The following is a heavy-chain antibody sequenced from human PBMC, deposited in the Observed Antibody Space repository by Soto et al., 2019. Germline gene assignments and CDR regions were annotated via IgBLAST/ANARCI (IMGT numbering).Heavy chain of an antibody. J-gene: IGHJ4*02. Sequence: ASVKVSCKASGYTFTSYGISCVRQAPGQGLEWMGWISAHNGNTDYAQKFQGRVTMTTDTSTSTASMELRSLRSDDTAVYYCARGSYISSWYSLDYWGQGTLVTVSS. V-gene: IGHV1-18*04. CDR1: GYTFTSYG. CDR3: ARGSYISSWYSLDY. D-gene: IGHD6-13*01. CDR2: ISAHNGNT.